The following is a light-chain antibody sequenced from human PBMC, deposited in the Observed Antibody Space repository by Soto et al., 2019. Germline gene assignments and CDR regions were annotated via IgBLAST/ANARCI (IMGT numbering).Light chain of an antibody. CDR2: GAS. J-gene: IGKJ5*01. Sequence: EIQLTQSPSYLSTSVGDSVTSTSRASQSISSYLNWYQYKPGKHPKVLIYGASTLQSGVPSRFSGSRSGTDFTLTISSLQPEDFASYYRQQSYSTFTVGQGTRLEIK. CDR3: QQSYSTFT. CDR1: QSISSY. V-gene: IGKV1-39*01.